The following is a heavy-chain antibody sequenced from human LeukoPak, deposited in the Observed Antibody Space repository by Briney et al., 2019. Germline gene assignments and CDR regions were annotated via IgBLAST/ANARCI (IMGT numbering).Heavy chain of an antibody. CDR3: ARDLEYSSSWYQVWFDP. Sequence: PGGSLRLSCAASGFTFSSYWMHWVRQAPGKGLVWVSRINSDGSSTNYADSVKGRFTISRDNAKNTLYLQMNSLRAEDTAVYYCARDLEYSSSWYQVWFDPWGQGTLVTVSS. J-gene: IGHJ5*02. V-gene: IGHV3-74*01. CDR2: INSDGSST. D-gene: IGHD6-13*01. CDR1: GFTFSSYW.